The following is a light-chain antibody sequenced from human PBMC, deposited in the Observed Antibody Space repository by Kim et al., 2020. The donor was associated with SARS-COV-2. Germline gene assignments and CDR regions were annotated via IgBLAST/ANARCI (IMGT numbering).Light chain of an antibody. CDR2: PAS. CDR3: QQSYITPFT. J-gene: IGKJ3*01. CDR1: QTISSH. V-gene: IGKV1-39*01. Sequence: DIQMTQSPSSLSASVGDRVTITCRTSQTISSHLNWYHLKPGRAPKLLIYPASTLQGGVPSRFSGSGSETDFTLTISSLQPEDFGTYFCQQSYITPFTFGPGTKVDIK.